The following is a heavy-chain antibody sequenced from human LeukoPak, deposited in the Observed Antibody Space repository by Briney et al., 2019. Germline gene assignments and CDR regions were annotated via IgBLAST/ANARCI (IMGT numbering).Heavy chain of an antibody. CDR1: GYTFTSYY. J-gene: IGHJ4*02. CDR2: INPSGGST. V-gene: IGHV1-46*01. CDR3: ARGSHVRLYDSPNGFDY. Sequence: GASVKVSCKASGYTFTSYYIHWVRQAPGQGLEWMGIINPSGGSTNYAQKFQGRVTMTRDTSTSTVYMELSSLRSEDTAVYYCARGSHVRLYDSPNGFDYWGQGILVTVSS. D-gene: IGHD3-22*01.